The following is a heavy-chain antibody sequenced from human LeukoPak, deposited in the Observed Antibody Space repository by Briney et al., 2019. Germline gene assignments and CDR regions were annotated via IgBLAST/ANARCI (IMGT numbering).Heavy chain of an antibody. V-gene: IGHV3-21*01. J-gene: IGHJ4*02. CDR3: AWINYDILTAGGY. CDR2: ISSSSSYI. CDR1: GFTFSSYS. Sequence: GGPLRLSCAASGFTFSSYSMNWVRQAPGKGLEWVSSISSSSSYIYYADSVKGRFTISRDNAKNSLYLQMNSLRAEDTAVYYCAWINYDILTAGGYWGQGTLVTVSS. D-gene: IGHD3-9*01.